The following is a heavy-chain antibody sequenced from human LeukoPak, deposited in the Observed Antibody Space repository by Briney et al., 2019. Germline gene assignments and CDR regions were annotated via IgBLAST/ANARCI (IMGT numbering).Heavy chain of an antibody. CDR3: ARCRLSSGWSDFDY. V-gene: IGHV5-51*01. J-gene: IGHJ4*02. Sequence: GESLKISCKGSGYSFTSSWIGWVRQMPGKGLEWMGIIYPGDSDTTYSASFQGQVTISADKSIRTAYLQWSSLKASDTAMYYCARCRLSSGWSDFDYWGQGTLVTVSS. D-gene: IGHD6-19*01. CDR2: IYPGDSDT. CDR1: GYSFTSSW.